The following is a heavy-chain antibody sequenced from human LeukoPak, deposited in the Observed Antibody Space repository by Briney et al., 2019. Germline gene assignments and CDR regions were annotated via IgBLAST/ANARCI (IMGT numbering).Heavy chain of an antibody. Sequence: ASETLSLTCAVSGDSISSINWWTWVRLSPEKGLEWIGKIHHSGKTNYNPSLKSRVNISLDKSENHFSLRVNSVVAADTAIYYCARAPDTATPYYYMDVWGKGTTVTVSS. V-gene: IGHV4-4*02. CDR1: GDSISSINW. D-gene: IGHD5-18*01. CDR3: ARAPDTATPYYYMDV. CDR2: IHHSGKT. J-gene: IGHJ6*03.